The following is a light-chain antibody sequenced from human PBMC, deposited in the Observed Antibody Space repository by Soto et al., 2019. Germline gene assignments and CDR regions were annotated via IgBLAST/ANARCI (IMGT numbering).Light chain of an antibody. CDR1: QDISRW. CDR3: QQGIDFPFT. V-gene: IGKV1-12*01. J-gene: IGKJ3*01. Sequence: DIQMTQSPSSVSASVGDRVTITCRASQDISRWLAWYQQKPGKAPFLLVYGASSLQSGVPSRFSGSGSGTDFTLTINSLQPEDFGTYYCQQGIDFPFTFGRGTKV. CDR2: GAS.